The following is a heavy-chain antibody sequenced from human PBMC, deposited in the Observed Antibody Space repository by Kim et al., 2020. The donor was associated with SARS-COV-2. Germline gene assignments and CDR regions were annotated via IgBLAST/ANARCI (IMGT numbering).Heavy chain of an antibody. CDR2: ISYDGSKK. V-gene: IGHV3-30-3*01. J-gene: IGHJ4*02. CDR3: ARNYYDSSAYYGIQDY. CDR1: GITFSYYA. D-gene: IGHD3-22*01. Sequence: GGSLRLSCAASGITFSYYAMHWVRQAPGKGLQWVALISYDGSKKYYADSVKGRFTISRDNSKDTLYLQMNSLRAEDTAVYYCARNYYDSSAYYGIQDYWGQGTLVTVSS.